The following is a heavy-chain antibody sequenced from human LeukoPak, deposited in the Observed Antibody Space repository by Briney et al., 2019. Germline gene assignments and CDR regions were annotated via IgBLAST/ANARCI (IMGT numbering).Heavy chain of an antibody. CDR1: GFTVSSNY. J-gene: IGHJ4*02. V-gene: IGHV3-66*01. CDR2: LYSGSST. CDR3: ARARTYSSGWWYYFDY. D-gene: IGHD6-19*01. Sequence: GGSLRLSCAASGFTVSSNYMSWVRHAPGKGLELVSILYSGSSTYYADSVKGRFTISRDTSRNTLYLQMNSLRAEDTAIYYCARARTYSSGWWYYFDYWGQGTLVTVSS.